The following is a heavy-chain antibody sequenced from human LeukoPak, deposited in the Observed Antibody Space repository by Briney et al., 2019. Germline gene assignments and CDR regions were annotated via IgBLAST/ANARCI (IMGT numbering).Heavy chain of an antibody. Sequence: GASVKVSCKTSGYTFTGYYMHWVRQAPGQGLEWMGWVNPNSGDTKSAQKFQGRATLTRDTSISTAYMELTSLRADDTALYYCARVGQPTDFVVVPSARSDLGMFDYWGQGSLVTVSS. CDR3: ARVGQPTDFVVVPSARSDLGMFDY. CDR2: VNPNSGDT. V-gene: IGHV1-2*02. J-gene: IGHJ4*02. D-gene: IGHD2-2*01. CDR1: GYTFTGYY.